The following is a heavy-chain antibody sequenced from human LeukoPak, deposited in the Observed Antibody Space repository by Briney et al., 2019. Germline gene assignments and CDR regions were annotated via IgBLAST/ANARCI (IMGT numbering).Heavy chain of an antibody. D-gene: IGHD4-11*01. CDR3: ARAEGVDFSNYLNWFDP. V-gene: IGHV1-69*13. Sequence: SVKVSCTASGGTFSSYAISWVRRAPGQGLEWLGGIIPMFGTAKYAQRFQGKLTITADESTSTAYMELSSLRSEDTAVYYCARAEGVDFSNYLNWFDPWGQGTLVTVSS. CDR2: IIPMFGTA. J-gene: IGHJ5*02. CDR1: GGTFSSYA.